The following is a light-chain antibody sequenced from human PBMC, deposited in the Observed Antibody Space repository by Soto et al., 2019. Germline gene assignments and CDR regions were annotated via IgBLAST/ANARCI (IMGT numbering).Light chain of an antibody. CDR2: GVS. J-gene: IGKJ4*01. Sequence: EIVMTQSPATLSVSPGERAILSCRASQSVSTNLAWYQQKPGQAPRLLMYGVSTRATGIPARFSGSGFGTEFTLTISSLQSEDFAVYYCQQYSNWPPLTFGGGTKVEIK. CDR3: QQYSNWPPLT. CDR1: QSVSTN. V-gene: IGKV3-15*01.